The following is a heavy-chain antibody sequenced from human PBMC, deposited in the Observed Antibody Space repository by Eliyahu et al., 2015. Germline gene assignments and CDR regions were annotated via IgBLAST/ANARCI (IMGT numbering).Heavy chain of an antibody. V-gene: IGHV4-38-2*02. CDR2: IYHSGST. D-gene: IGHD5-12*01. J-gene: IGHJ3*02. CDR1: GYSISSGYY. CDR3: ARDSRGDAFDI. Sequence: QVQLQESGPGLVKPSXTLSLTCTVSGYSISSGYYWGWXRQPPGXGLEWIGSIYHSGSTYYNPSLKSRVTISVDTSKNQFSLKLSSVTAADTAVYYCARDSRGDAFDIWGQGTMVTVSS.